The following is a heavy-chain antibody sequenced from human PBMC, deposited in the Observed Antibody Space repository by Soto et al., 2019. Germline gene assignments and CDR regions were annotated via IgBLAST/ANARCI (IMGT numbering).Heavy chain of an antibody. CDR3: ARFARGARIYAAFVYFDY. CDR1: GFIFNDYY. D-gene: IGHD2-15*01. J-gene: IGHJ4*02. V-gene: IGHV3-11*03. Sequence: GGSLRLSCAASGFIFNDYYMSWVRQAPGRGLEWVSYISGSGTSTKYADSVKGRFTISRDSARNSVFLQMKSLSGEDTALYYCARFARGARIYAAFVYFDYWGQGTLVTVSS. CDR2: ISGSGTST.